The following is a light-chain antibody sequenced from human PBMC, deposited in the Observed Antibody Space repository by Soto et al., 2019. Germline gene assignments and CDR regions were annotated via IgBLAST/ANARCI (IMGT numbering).Light chain of an antibody. J-gene: IGKJ5*01. CDR1: HDIRKF. CDR2: AAS. Sequence: DIQMTQSPSSLSASVGVRITLCFLSCHDIRKFLAWFLQILVIAPKSLIYAASRLHSWVPLKFSGQVSGTEFTLTINNLQPEDFATYYCQQYNTYPITFGQGTRLEIK. CDR3: QQYNTYPIT. V-gene: IGKV1-16*02.